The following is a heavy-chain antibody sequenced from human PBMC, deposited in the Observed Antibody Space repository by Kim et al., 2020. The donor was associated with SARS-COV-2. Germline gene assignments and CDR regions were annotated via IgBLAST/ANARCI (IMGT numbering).Heavy chain of an antibody. D-gene: IGHD6-19*01. J-gene: IGHJ4*02. CDR3: ARVAVAGTWFDY. Sequence: NTNPSLTSRVTISVDTSKNQFALKLSSVTAADTAVYYCARVAVAGTWFDYWGQGTLVTVSS. V-gene: IGHV4-61*02.